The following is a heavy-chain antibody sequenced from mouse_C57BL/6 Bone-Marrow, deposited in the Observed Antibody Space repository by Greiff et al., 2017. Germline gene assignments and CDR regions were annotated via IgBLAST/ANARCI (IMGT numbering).Heavy chain of an antibody. CDR1: GFTFRSYA. Sequence: EVQLVESGGGLVKPGGSLKLSCAASGFTFRSYAMSWVRQTPEKRLEWVATISDGGSYTYYPDNVKGRFTISRDNAKTNLYLQMSHLKSEDTAMYYCARDLITTVGGGYWGQGTTLTVSS. D-gene: IGHD1-1*01. V-gene: IGHV5-4*01. CDR3: ARDLITTVGGGY. CDR2: ISDGGSYT. J-gene: IGHJ2*01.